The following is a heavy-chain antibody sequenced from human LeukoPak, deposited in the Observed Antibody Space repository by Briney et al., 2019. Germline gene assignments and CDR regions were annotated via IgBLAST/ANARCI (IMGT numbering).Heavy chain of an antibody. Sequence: ASVKVSCKASGYSFTGYGINWVRQAPGQGLEWMGWIDPNSGGTNYAQKFQGRVTMTRDTSISTAYMELSRLRSDDTAVYYCARDRYYDFWSGYHNWFDPWGQGTLVTVSS. CDR2: IDPNSGGT. J-gene: IGHJ5*02. D-gene: IGHD3-3*01. V-gene: IGHV1-2*02. CDR1: GYSFTGYG. CDR3: ARDRYYDFWSGYHNWFDP.